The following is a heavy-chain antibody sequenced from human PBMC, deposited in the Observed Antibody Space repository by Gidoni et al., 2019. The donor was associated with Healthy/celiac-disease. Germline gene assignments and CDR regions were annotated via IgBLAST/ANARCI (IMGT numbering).Heavy chain of an antibody. Sequence: QLQLQESGPGLVKPSETLSLTCTVSGGSIRSSSYYWGWIRQPPGKGLEWVGSIYYSGSTYYNPSLKSRVTISVDTSKNQFSLKLSSVTAADTAVYYCARHSSIYLRLAGVRGAIDYWGQGTLVTVSS. CDR1: GGSIRSSSYY. CDR2: IYYSGST. CDR3: ARHSSIYLRLAGVRGAIDY. J-gene: IGHJ4*02. V-gene: IGHV4-39*01. D-gene: IGHD3-10*01.